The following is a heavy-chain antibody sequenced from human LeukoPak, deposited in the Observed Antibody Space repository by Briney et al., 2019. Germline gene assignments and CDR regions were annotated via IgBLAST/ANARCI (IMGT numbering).Heavy chain of an antibody. J-gene: IGHJ6*03. CDR3: ANRREVPHDYYYCNMDF. Sequence: GGSLRLSCAASGFTFNKYALSWVRQPPGKGLEWVSTISFSGLSTYYADSVQGRFSVSRDDSKDTLYLEINSLRAEDTAVYYCANRREVPHDYYYCNMDFGGKGTRVTVSS. CDR1: GFTFNKYA. V-gene: IGHV3-23*01. CDR2: ISFSGLST. D-gene: IGHD1-26*01.